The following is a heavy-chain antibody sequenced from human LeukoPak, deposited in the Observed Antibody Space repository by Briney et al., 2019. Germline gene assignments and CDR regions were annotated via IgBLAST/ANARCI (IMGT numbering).Heavy chain of an antibody. J-gene: IGHJ4*02. CDR2: IYYSGST. CDR3: ARQHRPSGWYSSSSLDY. CDR1: GGSISSSSYY. D-gene: IGHD6-6*01. V-gene: IGHV4-39*01. Sequence: PSETLSLTCTVSGGSISSSSYYWGWIRQPPGKGLEWIGSIYYSGSTYYNPSLKGRVTISVDTSKNQFPLKLSSVTAADTAVYYCARQHRPSGWYSSSSLDYWGQGTLVTVSS.